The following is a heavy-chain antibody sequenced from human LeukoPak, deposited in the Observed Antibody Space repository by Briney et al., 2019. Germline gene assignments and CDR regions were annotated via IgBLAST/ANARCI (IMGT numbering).Heavy chain of an antibody. J-gene: IGHJ6*02. CDR1: GYTFTSYY. V-gene: IGHV1-46*01. CDR3: ARERFLEWLLVPSYYYYGMDV. CDR2: INPSGGST. D-gene: IGHD3-3*01. Sequence: ASVKVSCKASGYTFTSYYMHWVRQAPGQGLEWMGIINPSGGSTSYAQKFQGRVTMTRDTSTSTVYMELSSLRSEDTAVYYCARERFLEWLLVPSYYYYGMDVWGQGTTVTVSS.